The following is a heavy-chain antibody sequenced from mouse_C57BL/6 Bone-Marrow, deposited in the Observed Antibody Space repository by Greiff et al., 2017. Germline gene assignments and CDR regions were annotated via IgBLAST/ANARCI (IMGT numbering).Heavy chain of an antibody. CDR2: IWTGGGT. Sequence: QVQLKESGPGLVAPSQSLSITCTVSGFSLTSYDISWIRQPPGKGLEWLGVIWTGGGTNYNSAFMSRLSISKDNSKSQVFLKMNSLRTDDTAIYYCVRDYGYDDAMDYWGQGTSVTVSS. D-gene: IGHD2-2*01. CDR1: GFSLTSYD. V-gene: IGHV2-9-2*01. CDR3: VRDYGYDDAMDY. J-gene: IGHJ4*01.